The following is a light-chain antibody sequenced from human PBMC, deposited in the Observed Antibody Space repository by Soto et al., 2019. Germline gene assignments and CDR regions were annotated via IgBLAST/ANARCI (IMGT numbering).Light chain of an antibody. V-gene: IGLV2-8*01. CDR2: EVS. Sequence: QSALTQPPSASGSPGQSVTISCTGTSSDVGGYNYVSWYQQHPGKAPKLMIYEVSKRPSGVPDRFSGSKSGNTASLTVSGLQADDEADYYCSSYTGSTPDVCGTGTKVTVL. J-gene: IGLJ1*01. CDR1: SSDVGGYNY. CDR3: SSYTGSTPDV.